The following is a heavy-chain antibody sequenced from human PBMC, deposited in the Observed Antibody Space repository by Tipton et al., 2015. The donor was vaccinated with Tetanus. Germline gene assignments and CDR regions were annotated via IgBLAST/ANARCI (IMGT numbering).Heavy chain of an antibody. D-gene: IGHD6-13*01. CDR1: GYTFTRYG. CDR3: ARDTLLGQQLPTNAFDI. Sequence: QSGAEVKESGASVKVSCKSSGYTFTRYGITWVRQAPGQGLEWMGWISGYNGNTKYAQKFQGRVTMTTDTSTSTAYMELRSLRSDDTAVYYCARDTLLGQQLPTNAFDIWGQGTMVTVSS. J-gene: IGHJ3*02. V-gene: IGHV1-18*01. CDR2: ISGYNGNT.